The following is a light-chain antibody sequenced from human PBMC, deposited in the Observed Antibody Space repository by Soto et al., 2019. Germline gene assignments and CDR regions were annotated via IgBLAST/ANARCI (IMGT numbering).Light chain of an antibody. CDR1: QDISNY. CDR3: QQYDSYCT. V-gene: IGKV1-9*01. Sequence: DVQFTQSRSFVSASVGDRVTSTCRASQDISNYLVWYQQKPGKAPKPLIYAASTLQSGVPSRFSGSGSGTEFTLTISSLQPDDSATYYCQQYDSYCTFGGGTKVDIK. J-gene: IGKJ4*01. CDR2: AAS.